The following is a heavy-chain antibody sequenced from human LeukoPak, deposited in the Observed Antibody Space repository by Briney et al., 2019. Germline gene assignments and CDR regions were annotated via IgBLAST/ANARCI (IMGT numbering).Heavy chain of an antibody. CDR3: ARGIVVVVAAKTDYYYYYYMDV. CDR1: GGSISSGSYY. V-gene: IGHV4-61*02. CDR2: IYTSGST. Sequence: PSETLSLNCTVSGGSISSGSYYWSWIRQPAGKGLEWIGRIYTSGSTNYNPSLKSRVTISVDTSKSQFSLKLSSVTAADTAVYYCARGIVVVVAAKTDYYYYYYMDVWGKGTTVTVSS. J-gene: IGHJ6*03. D-gene: IGHD2-15*01.